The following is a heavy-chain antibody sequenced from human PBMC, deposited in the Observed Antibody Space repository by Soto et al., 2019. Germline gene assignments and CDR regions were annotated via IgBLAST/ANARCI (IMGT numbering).Heavy chain of an antibody. CDR3: AKSPPATIAARPIFDY. J-gene: IGHJ4*02. V-gene: IGHV3-23*01. Sequence: GGSLRLSCAASGFTFSNYAISWVRQAPGKGLEWVSVTRGSGGSTFYADSVEGRFTISRDISKNTLYLQMNTLRAEDTAVYYCAKSPPATIAARPIFDYWGQGTLVTVSS. CDR2: TRGSGGST. D-gene: IGHD6-6*01. CDR1: GFTFSNYA.